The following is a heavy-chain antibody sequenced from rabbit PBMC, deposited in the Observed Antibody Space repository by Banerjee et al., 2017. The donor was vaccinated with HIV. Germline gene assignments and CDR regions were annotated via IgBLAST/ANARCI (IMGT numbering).Heavy chain of an antibody. Sequence: QEQLEESGGDLVKPEGSLTLTCTASGFSFSSSYWICWVRQAPGKGLEWIACIYAGSSDSTYYASWAKGPFTISKTSSTTVTLQMTSLTAADMATYFCAVYRYDDYGDLFNLWGPGTLVTVS. J-gene: IGHJ4*01. D-gene: IGHD2-1*01. CDR3: AVYRYDDYGDLFNL. CDR2: IYAGSSDST. CDR1: GFSFSSSYW. V-gene: IGHV1S45*01.